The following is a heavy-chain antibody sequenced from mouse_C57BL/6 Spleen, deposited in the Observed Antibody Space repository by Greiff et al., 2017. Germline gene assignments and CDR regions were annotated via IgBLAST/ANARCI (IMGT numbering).Heavy chain of an antibody. CDR3: TREGKTAQATGYAMAY. V-gene: IGHV5-9-1*02. D-gene: IGHD3-2*02. Sequence: DVKLVESGEGLVQPGGSLKLSCAASGFTFSSYAMSWVRQTPEKRLEWVAYISSGGDYIYYADTVTGRFTISRDNARNTLYLKMSSLKSEDTAMYYWTREGKTAQATGYAMAYWGQGTSVTVSS. CDR1: GFTFSSYA. CDR2: ISSGGDYI. J-gene: IGHJ4*01.